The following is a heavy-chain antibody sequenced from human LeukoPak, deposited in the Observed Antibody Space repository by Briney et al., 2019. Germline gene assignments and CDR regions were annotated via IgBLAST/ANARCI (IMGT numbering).Heavy chain of an antibody. CDR2: INHSGST. V-gene: IGHV4-34*01. CDR1: GGSFSGYY. Sequence: SETLSLTCAVYGGSFSGYYWSWIRQPPGKGLEWIGEINHSGSTNYNPSLKSRVTISVDTSKNQFSLKPSSVTAADTAVYYCARRSYDFWSGYRPSYYFDYWGQGTLVTVSS. CDR3: ARRSYDFWSGYRPSYYFDY. J-gene: IGHJ4*02. D-gene: IGHD3-3*01.